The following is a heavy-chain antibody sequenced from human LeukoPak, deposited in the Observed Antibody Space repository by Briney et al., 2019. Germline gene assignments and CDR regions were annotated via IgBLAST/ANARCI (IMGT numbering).Heavy chain of an antibody. J-gene: IGHJ4*02. D-gene: IGHD2-2*02. CDR1: GFTFSDYS. CDR2: IKSKAHGGTT. CDR3: TTFSDCTSSICYTNY. V-gene: IGHV3-15*01. Sequence: GGSLRLSCAASGFTFSDYSMNWVRQAPGKGLEWVGRIKSKAHGGTTEYAAPVYGRFTVSRDDSANTLYLQMNSLQTADTAVYYCTTFSDCTSSICYTNYWGQGTLVTVSS.